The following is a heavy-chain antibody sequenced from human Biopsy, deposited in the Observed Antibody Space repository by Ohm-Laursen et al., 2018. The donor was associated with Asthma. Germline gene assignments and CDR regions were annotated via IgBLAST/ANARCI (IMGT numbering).Heavy chain of an antibody. CDR2: ILTVFGKT. J-gene: IGHJ6*02. CDR1: GYSLTDLS. Sequence: SSVKVSCKISGYSLTDLSMHWVRQAPGQGLEWLGGILTVFGKTNHAQKFQGRVTITADESTRTTYMEVNSLRSEDPAIYYCARCQVGYSSGWSLLLKKIYYSGMDVWGQGTAVTVSS. CDR3: ARCQVGYSSGWSLLLKKIYYSGMDV. V-gene: IGHV1-69*01. D-gene: IGHD6-19*01.